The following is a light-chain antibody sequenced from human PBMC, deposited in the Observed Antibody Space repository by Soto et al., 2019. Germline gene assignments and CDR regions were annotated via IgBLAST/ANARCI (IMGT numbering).Light chain of an antibody. J-gene: IGKJ4*01. Sequence: DIEMTQSPSSLSASVGDRVTITCRASLGIIDYLAWYQQKPGKVPKLLIYAASTLQTGVPSRFSGSGSRTDFTLTISNLQPEDVATYYCQKYNSAPLTLGGGTKVEIK. CDR2: AAS. CDR1: LGIIDY. V-gene: IGKV1-27*01. CDR3: QKYNSAPLT.